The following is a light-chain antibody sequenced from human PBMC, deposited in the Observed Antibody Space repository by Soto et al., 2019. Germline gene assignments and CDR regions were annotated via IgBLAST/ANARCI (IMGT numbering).Light chain of an antibody. Sequence: QSALTQPASVSGSPGQSITISCTGTSSDIGRYNYVSWFQQYPGKVPKLVIFEVNYRPSGVSDRFSGSKSGNTASLTITGLQAEDEADYYCTSCITANTRCVFGSGTKVTVL. V-gene: IGLV2-14*01. CDR1: SSDIGRYNY. CDR2: EVN. J-gene: IGLJ1*01. CDR3: TSCITANTRCV.